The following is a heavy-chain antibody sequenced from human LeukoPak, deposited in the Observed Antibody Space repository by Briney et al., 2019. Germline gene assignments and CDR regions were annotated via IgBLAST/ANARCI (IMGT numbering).Heavy chain of an antibody. CDR1: GGSVSSGSYY. J-gene: IGHJ4*02. V-gene: IGHV4-30-4*08. CDR3: ARDRAAAGTGFDY. Sequence: SETLSLTCTVSGGSVSSGSYYWSWIRQPPGKGLEWIGYIYYSGSTYYNPSLKSRVTISVDTSKNQFSLKLSSVTAADTAVYYCARDRAAAGTGFDYWGQGTLVTVSS. CDR2: IYYSGST. D-gene: IGHD6-13*01.